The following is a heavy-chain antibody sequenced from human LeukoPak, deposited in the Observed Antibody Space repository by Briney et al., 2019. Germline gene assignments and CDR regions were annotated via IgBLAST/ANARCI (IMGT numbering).Heavy chain of an antibody. D-gene: IGHD6-13*01. Sequence: GESLKISCQGSRYNFTNYWISWVRQMPGKGLEWMGKINPSDSYTNYSPSLEGHVTISADRSTSTAYLQWTSLQVSDTALYYCARHLYSISSFDSWGQGTLVIVSS. V-gene: IGHV5-10-1*01. CDR1: RYNFTNYW. J-gene: IGHJ5*01. CDR2: INPSDSYT. CDR3: ARHLYSISSFDS.